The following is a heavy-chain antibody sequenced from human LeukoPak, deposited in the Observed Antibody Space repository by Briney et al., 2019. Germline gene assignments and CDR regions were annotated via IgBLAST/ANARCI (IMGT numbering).Heavy chain of an antibody. D-gene: IGHD4-17*01. CDR3: AREPHDYGAVPGI. CDR2: IYYSGST. V-gene: IGHV4-61*01. CDR1: GGSVSSGSYF. Sequence: SSETLSLTCTVSGGSVSSGSYFWGWIRQPPGKGLEWIGYIYYSGSTNYNPSLKSRVTISVDGSKNQFSLKLSSVTARDTSVYYCAREPHDYGAVPGIWGQGTMVTVSS. J-gene: IGHJ3*02.